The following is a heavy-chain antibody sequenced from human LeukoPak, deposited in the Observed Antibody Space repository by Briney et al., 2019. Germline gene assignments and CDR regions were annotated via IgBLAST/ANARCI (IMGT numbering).Heavy chain of an antibody. J-gene: IGHJ4*02. Sequence: GGSLRLSCAASGFTVSSNYMSWVRQAPGKGLERVSIIYYGGNTFYADSVKGRFAISRDNSKNTLYLQINSLRAEDTAVYYCAALSGVGVKIGFDHWGQGALVVVSS. CDR3: AALSGVGVKIGFDH. CDR1: GFTVSSNY. V-gene: IGHV3-66*01. D-gene: IGHD1-26*01. CDR2: IYYGGNT.